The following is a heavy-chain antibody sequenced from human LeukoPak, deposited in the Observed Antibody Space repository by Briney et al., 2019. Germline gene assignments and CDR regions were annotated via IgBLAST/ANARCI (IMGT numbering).Heavy chain of an antibody. J-gene: IGHJ5*02. CDR1: GGSFSGYY. CDR3: AVLLGYCSSTSCPHYNWFDP. CDR2: INHSGST. Sequence: SETLSLTCAVYGGSFSGYYWSWIRQPPGKGLERIGEINHSGSTNYNPSLKSRVTISVDTSKNQFSLKLSSVTAADTAVYYCAVLLGYCSSTSCPHYNWFDPWGQGTLVTVSS. D-gene: IGHD2-2*01. V-gene: IGHV4-34*01.